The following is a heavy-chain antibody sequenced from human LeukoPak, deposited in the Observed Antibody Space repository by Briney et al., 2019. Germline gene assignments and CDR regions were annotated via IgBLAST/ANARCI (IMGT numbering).Heavy chain of an antibody. V-gene: IGHV3-21*01. D-gene: IGHD6-13*01. Sequence: PGGSLRLSCAASGFTFSSYAMSWVRQAPGKGLEWVSSISSSSSYIYYADSVKGRFTISRDNAKNSLYLQMNSLRAEDTAVYYCATIAAAGSDYWGQGTLVTVSS. CDR2: ISSSSSYI. J-gene: IGHJ4*02. CDR3: ATIAAAGSDY. CDR1: GFTFSSYA.